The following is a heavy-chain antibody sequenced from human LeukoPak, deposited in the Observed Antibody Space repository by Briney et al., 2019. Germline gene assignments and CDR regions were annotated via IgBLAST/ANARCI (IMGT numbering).Heavy chain of an antibody. CDR1: GYSFTSYW. CDR2: ISGSGDFT. V-gene: IGHV3-23*01. Sequence: GESLKISCKGSGYSFTSYWIGWVRQAPGKGLEWVSDISGSGDFTYYADSVKGRFTISRDKSKNTLYLQMNSLRAEDTAVYYCAKDGARDGYNYPDYWGQGTLVTVSS. J-gene: IGHJ4*02. CDR3: AKDGARDGYNYPDY. D-gene: IGHD5-24*01.